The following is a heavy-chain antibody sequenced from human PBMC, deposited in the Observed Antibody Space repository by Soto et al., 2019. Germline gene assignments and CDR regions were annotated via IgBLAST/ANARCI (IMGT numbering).Heavy chain of an antibody. CDR3: VNARFLERLRGFDS. V-gene: IGHV4-31*03. CDR1: GGSINRGGDY. CDR2: IYHTGTS. Sequence: SETLSLTCTVSGGSINRGGDYWSWIRQRPGKGLEWIGNIYHTGTSYYNPSLESRLTISVDTSKNQFSLRLTSVTAADTAVYYCVNARFLERLRGFDSWGQGTLVTVSS. J-gene: IGHJ4*02. D-gene: IGHD3-3*01.